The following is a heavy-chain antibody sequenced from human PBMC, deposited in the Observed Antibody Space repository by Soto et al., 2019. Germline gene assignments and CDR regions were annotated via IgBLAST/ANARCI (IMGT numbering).Heavy chain of an antibody. Sequence: EVQLVESGGGLVQPGGSLRLSCEVSGFIFSSYWMHWVRQVPGKGLVWVSRTNEDGSITNYADSVRGRFTISRDNAKNTLYLEMNSLRVEDTAVYYGTRDSGGRGGYWGQGTLVTVSS. D-gene: IGHD3-16*01. CDR1: GFIFSSYW. J-gene: IGHJ4*02. CDR3: TRDSGGRGGY. CDR2: TNEDGSIT. V-gene: IGHV3-74*01.